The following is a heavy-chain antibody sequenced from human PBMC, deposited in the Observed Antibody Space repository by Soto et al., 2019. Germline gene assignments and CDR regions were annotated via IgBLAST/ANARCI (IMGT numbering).Heavy chain of an antibody. CDR2: IYYSGST. CDR1: GGSITAYY. Sequence: SETLSLTCSVSGGSITAYYWSWIRQPPGKGLEWIGYIYYSGSTNYNPSLKSRVTISVDTSKNQFSLKLSSVTAADTAVYYCARARSSSWQQTFDYWGQGTLVTVPS. V-gene: IGHV4-59*01. CDR3: ARARSSSWQQTFDY. J-gene: IGHJ4*02. D-gene: IGHD6-13*01.